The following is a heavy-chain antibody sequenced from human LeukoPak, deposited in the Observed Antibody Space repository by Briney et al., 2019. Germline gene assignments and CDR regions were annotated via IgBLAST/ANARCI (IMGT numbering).Heavy chain of an antibody. D-gene: IGHD5-24*01. J-gene: IGHJ6*01. Sequence: RSSETLSLTCTVSGVSISSVYWRWIRQSPGKGLEWIGYIYYSRTTNYNPSFESRVTISKDTSKNQVSLNLGSVTAADTAVYYCARPWQYYYYGMHVWRQGITVSVP. V-gene: IGHV4-59*08. CDR3: ARPWQYYYYGMHV. CDR1: GVSISSVY. CDR2: IYYSRTT.